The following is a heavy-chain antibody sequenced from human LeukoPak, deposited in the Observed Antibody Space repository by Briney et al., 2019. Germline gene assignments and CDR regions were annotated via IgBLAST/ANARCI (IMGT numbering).Heavy chain of an antibody. V-gene: IGHV3-21*04. Sequence: PGGSLRLSCAASGFTFSSYSMNWVRQAPGKGLEWVSSISSSSSYIYYADSVKGRFTISRDNAKNSVFLQMNSLRDEDTAVYYCTTIPGYRLFYWGQGARVTVSS. CDR1: GFTFSSYS. J-gene: IGHJ4*02. CDR3: TTIPGYRLFY. CDR2: ISSSSSYI. D-gene: IGHD5-18*01.